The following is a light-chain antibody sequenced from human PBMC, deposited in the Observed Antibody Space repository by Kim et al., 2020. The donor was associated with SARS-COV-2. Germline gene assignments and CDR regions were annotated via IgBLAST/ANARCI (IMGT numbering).Light chain of an antibody. CDR2: GAS. Sequence: SPGERATLPCRASQTVTSNYLAWYQQNPGQAPRLLIYGASSRATGISDRFSGSGSGTDFTLTISRLEPEDFAVYYCQQYGSSPATFGQGTKVDIK. CDR1: QTVTSNY. CDR3: QQYGSSPAT. J-gene: IGKJ1*01. V-gene: IGKV3-20*01.